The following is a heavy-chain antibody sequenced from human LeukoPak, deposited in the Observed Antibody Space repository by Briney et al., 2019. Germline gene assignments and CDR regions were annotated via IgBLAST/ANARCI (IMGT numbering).Heavy chain of an antibody. CDR2: ISSSSSTI. Sequence: GGSLRPSCAASGFTFSSYSMNWVRQAPGKGLEWVSYISSSSSTIYYADSVKGRFTISRDNAKNSLYLQMNSLRAEDTAVYYCARVTTMSYAGDAFDIWGQGTMVTVSS. CDR3: ARVTTMSYAGDAFDI. CDR1: GFTFSSYS. J-gene: IGHJ3*02. V-gene: IGHV3-48*01. D-gene: IGHD3-10*02.